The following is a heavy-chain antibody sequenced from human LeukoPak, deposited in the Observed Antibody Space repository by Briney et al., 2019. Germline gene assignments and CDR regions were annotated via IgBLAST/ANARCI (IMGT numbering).Heavy chain of an antibody. Sequence: SETLSLTCTVSGDSISSYYWSWIRQPPGKGLEWIGYIYYSGSTNYKPSLKSRVTISVDTSKNQFSLKLSSVTAADTAVYYCARAVGNSSSSLWYPYYYYSYMDVWGKGTTVTVSS. CDR3: ARAVGNSSSSLWYPYYYYSYMDV. V-gene: IGHV4-59*12. CDR1: GDSISSYY. D-gene: IGHD6-6*01. CDR2: IYYSGST. J-gene: IGHJ6*03.